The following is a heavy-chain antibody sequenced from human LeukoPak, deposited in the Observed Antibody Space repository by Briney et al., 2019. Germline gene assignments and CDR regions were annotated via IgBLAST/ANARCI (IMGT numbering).Heavy chain of an antibody. Sequence: ASVKVSCKASGGTFSSYAISWVRQAPGQGLEWMGGIIPIFGTANYAQKFQGRVTITADESTSTAYMELSSLRSEDTAVYYCARVSLVRGVIPFDYWGQGTLVTVSS. V-gene: IGHV1-69*13. CDR1: GGTFSSYA. CDR2: IIPIFGTA. J-gene: IGHJ4*02. D-gene: IGHD3-10*01. CDR3: ARVSLVRGVIPFDY.